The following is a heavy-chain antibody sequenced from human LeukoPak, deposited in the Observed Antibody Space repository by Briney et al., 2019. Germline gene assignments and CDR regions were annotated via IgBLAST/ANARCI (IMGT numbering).Heavy chain of an antibody. CDR3: AKAMGATLFDY. J-gene: IGHJ4*02. V-gene: IGHV3-53*01. CDR2: IYSGGST. Sequence: GGSLRLSCAASGFTVSSNYMSWARQAPGKGLEWVSVIYSGGSTYYADSVKGRFTISRDNSKNTLYLQMNSLRAEDTAVYYCAKAMGATLFDYWGQGTLVTVSS. D-gene: IGHD1-26*01. CDR1: GFTVSSNY.